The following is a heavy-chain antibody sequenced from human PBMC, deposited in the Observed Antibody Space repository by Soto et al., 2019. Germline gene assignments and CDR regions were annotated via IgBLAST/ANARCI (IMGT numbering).Heavy chain of an antibody. D-gene: IGHD6-13*01. CDR2: ISGSGVST. V-gene: IGHV3-23*01. Sequence: VQLLESGGGLIQPGGSLRLSCAASGFTFSSYAMSWVRQAPGKGLEWVSGISGSGVSTYYADSVKGRFTISRDNAKNTLFLQMNSLRAEDTAVYYCAKDSPYSSSWAPFDYWGQGTLVTVSS. CDR1: GFTFSSYA. J-gene: IGHJ4*02. CDR3: AKDSPYSSSWAPFDY.